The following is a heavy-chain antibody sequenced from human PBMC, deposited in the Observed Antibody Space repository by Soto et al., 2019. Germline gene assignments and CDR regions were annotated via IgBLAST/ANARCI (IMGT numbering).Heavy chain of an antibody. CDR3: ARDRSIAAAVYYYYGMDV. Sequence: GESLKISCNGSGYSFTSYWISWVRQMPWKGLEWMGRIDPSDSYTNYSPSFQGHVTISADKSISTAYLQWSSLKASDTAMYYCARDRSIAAAVYYYYGMDVWGQGTTVTVSS. D-gene: IGHD6-13*01. CDR1: GYSFTSYW. V-gene: IGHV5-10-1*01. CDR2: IDPSDSYT. J-gene: IGHJ6*02.